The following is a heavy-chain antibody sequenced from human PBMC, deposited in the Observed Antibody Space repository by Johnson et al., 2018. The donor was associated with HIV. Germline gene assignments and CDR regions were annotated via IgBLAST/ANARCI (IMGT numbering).Heavy chain of an antibody. Sequence: QVQLVESGGGLVKPGGSLRLSCAASGFTFSSYAMHWVRQAPGKGPEWVAVISYDGSNKYYADSVKGRFTISRDNSKNTLYLQMNSLRAEDTAVYYCARGDRGAFDIWGQGTMVTVSS. V-gene: IGHV3-30-3*01. CDR1: GFTFSSYA. CDR3: ARGDRGAFDI. CDR2: ISYDGSNK. D-gene: IGHD1-14*01. J-gene: IGHJ3*02.